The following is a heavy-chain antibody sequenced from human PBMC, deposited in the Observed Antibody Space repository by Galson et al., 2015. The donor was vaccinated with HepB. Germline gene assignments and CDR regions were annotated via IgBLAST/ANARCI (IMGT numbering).Heavy chain of an antibody. CDR1: GGTFSSYA. CDR3: AIQSDCSSTSCYSYYYYYMDV. CDR2: IIPIFGTA. V-gene: IGHV1-69*13. D-gene: IGHD2-2*02. Sequence: SVKVSCKASGGTFSSYAISWVRQAPGQGLEWMGGIIPIFGTANYAQKFQGRVTITADESTSTAYMELSSLRSEDTAVYYCAIQSDCSSTSCYSYYYYYMDVWGKGTTVTVSS. J-gene: IGHJ6*03.